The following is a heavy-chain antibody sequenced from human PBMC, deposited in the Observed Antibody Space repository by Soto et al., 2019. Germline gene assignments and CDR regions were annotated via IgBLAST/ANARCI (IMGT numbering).Heavy chain of an antibody. D-gene: IGHD6-19*01. Sequence: QVQLVQSGAEVKKPGSSVKVSCKASGGTFSSYAISWVRQAPGQGLEWMGGINPIFGIANYAQKFQGRVTITADESTSTAYMELSSLRSEDTAVYYCASSIAVAGTFSHFDYWGQGTLVTVSS. CDR1: GGTFSSYA. CDR3: ASSIAVAGTFSHFDY. J-gene: IGHJ4*02. V-gene: IGHV1-69*12. CDR2: INPIFGIA.